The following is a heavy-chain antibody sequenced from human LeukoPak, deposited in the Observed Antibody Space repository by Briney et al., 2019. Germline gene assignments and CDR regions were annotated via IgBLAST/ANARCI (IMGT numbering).Heavy chain of an antibody. CDR1: GFTFSTYS. Sequence: GGSLRLSCAASGFTFSTYSMNWVRQAPGKGLEWVSSISSSGTYIYYADSVKGRFTISRGNAKNSLYLQMNSLRAEDTAVYYCARSGRTRYYLDYFDYWGQGTLVTVSS. J-gene: IGHJ4*02. CDR2: ISSSGTYI. CDR3: ARSGRTRYYLDYFDY. V-gene: IGHV3-21*01. D-gene: IGHD3/OR15-3a*01.